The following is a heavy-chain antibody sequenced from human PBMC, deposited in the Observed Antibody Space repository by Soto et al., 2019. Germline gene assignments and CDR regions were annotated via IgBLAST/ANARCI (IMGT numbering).Heavy chain of an antibody. J-gene: IGHJ3*02. CDR3: ARDGRWLQFGYAFDI. D-gene: IGHD5-12*01. CDR2: ISYDGSNK. V-gene: IGHV3-30-3*01. Sequence: PGGSLRLSCAASGFTFSSYAMHWVRQAPGKGLEWVAVISYDGSNKYYADSVKGRFTISRDNSKNTLYLQMNSLRAEDTAVYYCARDGRWLQFGYAFDIWGQGTMGTVSS. CDR1: GFTFSSYA.